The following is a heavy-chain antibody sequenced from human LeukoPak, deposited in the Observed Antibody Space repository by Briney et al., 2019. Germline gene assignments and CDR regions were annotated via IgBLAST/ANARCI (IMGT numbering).Heavy chain of an antibody. V-gene: IGHV3-48*01. J-gene: IGHJ4*02. D-gene: IGHD4-17*01. CDR2: ISSSSSTI. Sequence: GGSLRLSCAASGFTFSSYSMNWVRQAPGKGLEWVSYISSSSSTIYYADSVKGRFTISRDNAKNSLYLQMNSLRAEDTAVYYCARGRMMTTVTYFDYWGQGTLVTVSS. CDR3: ARGRMMTTVTYFDY. CDR1: GFTFSSYS.